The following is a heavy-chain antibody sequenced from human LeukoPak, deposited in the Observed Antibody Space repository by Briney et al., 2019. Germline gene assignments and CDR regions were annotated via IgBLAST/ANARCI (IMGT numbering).Heavy chain of an antibody. CDR1: GFTFSNFWM. CDR2: IYYSGST. J-gene: IGHJ6*02. V-gene: IGHV4-39*01. CDR3: ARHDYYGSGSYSLFCMDV. Sequence: GSLRLSCTASGFTFSNFWMGWVRQAPGKGLEWIGSIYYSGSTYYNPSLKSRVTISVDTSKNQFSLKLSSVTAADTAVYYCARHDYYGSGSYSLFCMDVWGQGTTVTVSS. D-gene: IGHD3-10*01.